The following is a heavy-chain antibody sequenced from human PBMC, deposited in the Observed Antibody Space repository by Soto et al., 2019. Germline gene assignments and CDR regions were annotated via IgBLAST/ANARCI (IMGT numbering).Heavy chain of an antibody. CDR1: GGSISSYY. Sequence: PSETLSLTCTVSGGSISSYYWSWIRQPPGKGLEWIGYIYYSESTYYNPSLKSRVTISVDTSMNQFSLKLSSVTAADTAVYYCAREPINWGQGTLVTVSS. V-gene: IGHV4-59*12. CDR3: AREPIN. D-gene: IGHD5-12*01. CDR2: IYYSEST. J-gene: IGHJ4*02.